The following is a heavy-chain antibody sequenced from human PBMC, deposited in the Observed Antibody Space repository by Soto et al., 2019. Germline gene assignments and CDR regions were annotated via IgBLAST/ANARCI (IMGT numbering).Heavy chain of an antibody. Sequence: GSLRLSCAASGXTFSSYTIHWVRQAPGKGLEWVAVISYDGSNKYYADSVNGRFTISRDNSKNTLYLQMNSLRAEDTVVYYCARVRGMANDAFDIWGQGTMGTVS. V-gene: IGHV3-30-3*01. J-gene: IGHJ3*02. CDR3: ARVRGMANDAFDI. CDR1: GXTFSSYT. CDR2: ISYDGSNK.